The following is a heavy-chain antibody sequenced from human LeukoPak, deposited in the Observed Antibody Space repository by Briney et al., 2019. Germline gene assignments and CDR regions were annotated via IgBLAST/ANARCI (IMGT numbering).Heavy chain of an antibody. Sequence: GGSLRLSCAASGFSFNTYGMNWVRQAPGKGLEWVAFIRYGGNNKYYADSVKGRFTISRDNAKKSLYLQMNSLRAEDTAVYYCARDGDTVLTRGYYYYMDVWGKGTTVTVSS. D-gene: IGHD4-23*01. J-gene: IGHJ6*03. CDR2: IRYGGNNK. CDR3: ARDGDTVLTRGYYYYMDV. V-gene: IGHV3-30*02. CDR1: GFSFNTYG.